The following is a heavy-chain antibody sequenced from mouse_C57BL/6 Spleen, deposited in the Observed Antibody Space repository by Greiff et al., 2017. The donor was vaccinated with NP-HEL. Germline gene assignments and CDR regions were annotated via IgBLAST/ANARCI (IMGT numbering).Heavy chain of an antibody. V-gene: IGHV14-4*01. J-gene: IGHJ2*01. D-gene: IGHD1-1*01. Sequence: EVKLQESGAELVRPGASVKLSCTASGFNIKDDYMHWVKQRPEQGLEWIGWIDPENGDTEYASKFQGKATITADTSSNTAYLQLSSLTSEDTAVYYCTLYYGSDFDYWGQGTTLTVSS. CDR2: IDPENGDT. CDR3: TLYYGSDFDY. CDR1: GFNIKDDY.